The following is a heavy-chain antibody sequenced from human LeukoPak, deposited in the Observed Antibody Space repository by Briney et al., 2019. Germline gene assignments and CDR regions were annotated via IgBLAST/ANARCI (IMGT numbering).Heavy chain of an antibody. V-gene: IGHV3-23*01. CDR3: AKDTRGIQLWLLHYYGMDV. CDR2: MSGSGGRS. Sequence: AGSLRLSCAASGFTLRSYSISWGRHPPPQGPEWVSAMSGSGGRSYEADPVKGRFTICRDNSKTTLYLQMNSLRAEDTAVSYCAKDTRGIQLWLLHYYGMDVWGQGPTVPVSS. CDR1: GFTLRSYS. D-gene: IGHD5-18*01. J-gene: IGHJ6*02.